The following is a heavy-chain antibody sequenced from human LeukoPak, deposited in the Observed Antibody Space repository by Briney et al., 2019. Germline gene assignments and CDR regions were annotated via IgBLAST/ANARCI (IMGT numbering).Heavy chain of an antibody. CDR2: INPNSGGT. V-gene: IGHV1-2*02. CDR3: ARDTSSVTTPYFDY. J-gene: IGHJ4*02. D-gene: IGHD4-17*01. Sequence: ASVKVSCKASGYXFTHYYIHWVRQAPGQGPEWMGWINPNSGGTSYAQNLQGGVAMTRDASVTTAYMELSRLISDDTAVYYCARDTSSVTTPYFDYWGQGTLVTVSS. CDR1: GYXFTHYY.